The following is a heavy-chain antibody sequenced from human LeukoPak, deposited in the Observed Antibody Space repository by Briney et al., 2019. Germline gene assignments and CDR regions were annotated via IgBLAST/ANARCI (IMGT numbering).Heavy chain of an antibody. CDR3: ARDLNWLLFDY. Sequence: GGSLRLSCAASGFTFSAYWTHWVRQAPGKGLVWVSRVKYDGSTTAYADSVKGRFTISRDNTRNILYLEMNSLRVEDTAVYYCARDLNWLLFDYWGQGALVTASS. D-gene: IGHD3/OR15-3a*01. CDR2: VKYDGSTT. J-gene: IGHJ4*02. CDR1: GFTFSAYW. V-gene: IGHV3-74*01.